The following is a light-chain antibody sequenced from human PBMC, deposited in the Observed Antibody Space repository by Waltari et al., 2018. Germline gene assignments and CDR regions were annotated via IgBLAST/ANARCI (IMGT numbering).Light chain of an antibody. J-gene: IGKJ1*01. CDR2: DAS. Sequence: EIVLTQSPGTVSLSPGERATVSCRASQTVTSSHLAWYQQQPGQAPRLLIYDASRRATGVPDRFSGSGSGTDFTLTISRLEPEDFAVYYCQQYHTSPRTFGQGTMVEI. V-gene: IGKV3-20*01. CDR3: QQYHTSPRT. CDR1: QTVTSSH.